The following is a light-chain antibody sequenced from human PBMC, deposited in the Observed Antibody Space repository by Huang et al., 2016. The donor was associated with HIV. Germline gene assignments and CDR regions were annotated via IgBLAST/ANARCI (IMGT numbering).Light chain of an antibody. Sequence: DIVMTQSPATLSVSPGERATLSCRASQTVSRDLAWDQQKPGQAPRLLIYGASTRATGIPARFSGSGSGTEFTLTISSLQSEDFAVYFCQQYNNWPPWTFGQGTKVEIK. J-gene: IGKJ1*01. CDR3: QQYNNWPPWT. V-gene: IGKV3-15*01. CDR1: QTVSRD. CDR2: GAS.